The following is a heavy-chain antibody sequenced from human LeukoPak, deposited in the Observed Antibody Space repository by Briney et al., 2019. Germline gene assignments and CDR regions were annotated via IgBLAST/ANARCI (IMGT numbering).Heavy chain of an antibody. V-gene: IGHV5-51*01. J-gene: IGHJ4*02. D-gene: IGHD3-22*01. CDR3: ARSPNYYDSSGPVDY. Sequence: GEPLKISCKGSGYSFTSYWIGWVRQMPGKGLEWMGCIYPGDSDTRYSPSFQGQVTISADKSISTAYLQWSSLKASDTAMYYCARSPNYYDSSGPVDYWGQGTPVTVSS. CDR1: GYSFTSYW. CDR2: IYPGDSDT.